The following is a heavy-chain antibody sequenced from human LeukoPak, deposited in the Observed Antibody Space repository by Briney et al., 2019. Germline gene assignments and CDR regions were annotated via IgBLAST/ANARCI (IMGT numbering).Heavy chain of an antibody. Sequence: GGSLRLSCAASGFTFIRHWMHWVRQAPGKGLVWVSRINSDGSSTSYADSVKGRFTISTDNAKNMLYLQMNSLRAEDTAVYYCAREYGSGSYDYWGQGTLVTV. D-gene: IGHD3-10*01. V-gene: IGHV3-74*01. CDR3: AREYGSGSYDY. J-gene: IGHJ4*02. CDR2: INSDGSST. CDR1: GFTFIRHW.